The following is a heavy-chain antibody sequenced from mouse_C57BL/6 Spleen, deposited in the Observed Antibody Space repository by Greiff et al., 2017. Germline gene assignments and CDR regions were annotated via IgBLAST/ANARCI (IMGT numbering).Heavy chain of an antibody. Sequence: VQLQQSGPELVKPGASVKIPCKASGYTFTDYNMDWVKQSHGKSLEWIGDINPNNGGTIYNQKFKGKATLTVDKSSSTAYMEHRSLTSEDTAVYYCARKGSSGFAAWFAYWGQGTLVTVSA. D-gene: IGHD3-2*02. CDR2: INPNNGGT. V-gene: IGHV1-18*01. J-gene: IGHJ3*01. CDR1: GYTFTDYN. CDR3: ARKGSSGFAAWFAY.